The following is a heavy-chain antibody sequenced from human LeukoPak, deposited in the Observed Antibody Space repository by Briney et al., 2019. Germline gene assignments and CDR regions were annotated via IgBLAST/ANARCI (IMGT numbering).Heavy chain of an antibody. Sequence: PGGSLRLSCAASGFTFSSYSMNWVRQAPGKGLEWVSSISSSSSYIYYADSVKGRFTISRDNAKNSLYLQMNSLRAEDTAVYYCARDIVVVPAAIGAFDIWGQGTMVTVSS. CDR2: ISSSSSYI. CDR1: GFTFSSYS. CDR3: ARDIVVVPAAIGAFDI. V-gene: IGHV3-21*04. J-gene: IGHJ3*02. D-gene: IGHD2-2*02.